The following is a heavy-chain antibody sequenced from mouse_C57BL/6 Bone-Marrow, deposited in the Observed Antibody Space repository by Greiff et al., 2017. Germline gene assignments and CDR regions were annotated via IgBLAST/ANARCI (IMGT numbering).Heavy chain of an antibody. J-gene: IGHJ2*01. Sequence: VQLKESGAELVRPGASVKLSCTASGFNIKDDYMHWVKQRPEQGLEWIGWIDPENGDTEYASKFQGKATITADTSSNTAYLQLSSLTSEDTAVYYCTVGNFDYWGQGTTLTVSS. V-gene: IGHV14-4*01. CDR2: IDPENGDT. CDR1: GFNIKDDY. CDR3: TVGNFDY.